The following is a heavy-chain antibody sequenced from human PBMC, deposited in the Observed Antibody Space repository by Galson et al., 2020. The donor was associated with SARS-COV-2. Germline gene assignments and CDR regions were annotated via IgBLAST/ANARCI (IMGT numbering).Heavy chain of an antibody. Sequence: GESLKISCAASGFTFSSYSMNWVRQAPGQGLEWVSYISSSSSTIYYADSVKGRFTISRYNAKNSLYLQMNSLRAEDTAVYYCARPYCTNGVCYFYFDYWGQGTLVTVSS. D-gene: IGHD2-8*01. V-gene: IGHV3-48*01. J-gene: IGHJ4*02. CDR3: ARPYCTNGVCYFYFDY. CDR1: GFTFSSYS. CDR2: ISSSSSTI.